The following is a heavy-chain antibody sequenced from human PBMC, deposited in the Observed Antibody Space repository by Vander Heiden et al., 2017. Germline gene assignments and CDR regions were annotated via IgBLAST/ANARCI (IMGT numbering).Heavy chain of an antibody. D-gene: IGHD3-22*01. Sequence: EVQLVESGGGLVQPGRSLRLSCAASGFTFDDYAMYWVRQAPGKGLEWVSGIAWNSGTRGYADSVKGRFTISRDNARNSLYLQMNSLRAEDTALYYCAKDRFSSGYYYYGMDVWGQGTTVTVSS. J-gene: IGHJ6*02. CDR1: GFTFDDYA. V-gene: IGHV3-9*01. CDR2: IAWNSGTR. CDR3: AKDRFSSGYYYYGMDV.